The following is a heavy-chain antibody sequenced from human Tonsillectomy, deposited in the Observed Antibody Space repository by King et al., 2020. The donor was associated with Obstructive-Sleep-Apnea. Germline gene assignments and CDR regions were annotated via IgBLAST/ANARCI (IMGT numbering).Heavy chain of an antibody. CDR1: GGSISSYY. CDR3: ARHGYYGSGSYYNVFDY. CDR2: IYYSGST. Sequence: QLQESGPGLVKPSETLSLTCTVSGGSISSYYWSWIRQPPGKGLEWIGYIYYSGSTNYNPSLKSRVTISVDTSKNQFSLKLSSVTAADTAVYYCARHGYYGSGSYYNVFDYWGQGTLVTVSS. D-gene: IGHD3-10*01. V-gene: IGHV4-59*08. J-gene: IGHJ4*02.